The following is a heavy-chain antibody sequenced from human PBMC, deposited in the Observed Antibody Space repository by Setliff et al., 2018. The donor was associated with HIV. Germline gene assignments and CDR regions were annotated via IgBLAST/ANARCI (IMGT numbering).Heavy chain of an antibody. J-gene: IGHJ4*02. V-gene: IGHV3-49*04. CDR3: TRTFFHSSGYYHNLQPFDY. Sequence: GGSLRLSCTASGFTLADYALSWVRQAPGKGLECVGFIRNIAYGESIEYAASVKDRFTISRDDSKSIAYLQMNSLKTEDTAVYYCTRTFFHSSGYYHNLQPFDYWGQGTLVTVSS. D-gene: IGHD3-22*01. CDR2: IRNIAYGESI. CDR1: GFTLADYA.